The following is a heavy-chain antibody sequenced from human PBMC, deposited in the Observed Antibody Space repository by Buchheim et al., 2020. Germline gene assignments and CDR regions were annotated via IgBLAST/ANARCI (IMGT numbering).Heavy chain of an antibody. Sequence: QVQLVESGGGLVKPGGSLGLSCAASGFTFSDYYMNWIRQAPGKGLEWVSYISSSSTYTNYADSVKGRFTISRDNTKNSLYLQMNSLRAEDTAVYYCARHGLPLDDFWSSPRSGWFDPWGQGTL. CDR3: ARHGLPLDDFWSSPRSGWFDP. J-gene: IGHJ5*02. V-gene: IGHV3-11*06. D-gene: IGHD3-3*01. CDR2: ISSSSTYT. CDR1: GFTFSDYY.